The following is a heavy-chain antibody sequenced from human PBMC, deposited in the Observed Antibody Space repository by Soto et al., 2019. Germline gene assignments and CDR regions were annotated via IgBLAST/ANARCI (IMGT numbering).Heavy chain of an antibody. J-gene: IGHJ4*02. CDR2: ISGSGGST. CDR3: AQESRPVYCRSKSCQETTYYFDY. D-gene: IGHD2-2*01. Sequence: TGRSLRLSCAASGFTFSSYAMSWVRQAPGKGLEWVSAISGSGGSTYYADSVKSRFTISRDNSKNTLYLQMNSLRAEDTAVYYSAQESRPVYCRSKSCQETTYYFDYCGQGHLVTVSS. CDR1: GFTFSSYA. V-gene: IGHV3-23*01.